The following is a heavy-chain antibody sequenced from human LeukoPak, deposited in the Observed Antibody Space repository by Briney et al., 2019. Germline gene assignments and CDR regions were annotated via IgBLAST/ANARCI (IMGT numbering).Heavy chain of an antibody. J-gene: IGHJ4*02. Sequence: GESLKISCKGSGYSFSSYWVVWVRQMPGKGLEWMGIIYPGDSDTRYSPSFQGQVTISADKSISTAYLQWSSLKASDTAMYYCARQRSGSYFPDLYDYWGQGTLVTVSS. CDR1: GYSFSSYW. CDR2: IYPGDSDT. D-gene: IGHD1-26*01. CDR3: ARQRSGSYFPDLYDY. V-gene: IGHV5-51*01.